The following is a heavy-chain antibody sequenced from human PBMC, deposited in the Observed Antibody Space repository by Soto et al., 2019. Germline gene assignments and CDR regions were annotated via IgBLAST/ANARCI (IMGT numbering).Heavy chain of an antibody. V-gene: IGHV3-30*04. Sequence: GGSLRLSCAGSGFIFSNSAFHWVRQAPGKGLEWVAVISNDGSNKNYVDSVKGRFTISRDNSKNTLYLQMNSLRAEDTAVYYCAKDHSWTQLWLAPDYWGQGTVVTVSS. J-gene: IGHJ4*02. D-gene: IGHD5-18*01. CDR2: ISNDGSNK. CDR3: AKDHSWTQLWLAPDY. CDR1: GFIFSNSA.